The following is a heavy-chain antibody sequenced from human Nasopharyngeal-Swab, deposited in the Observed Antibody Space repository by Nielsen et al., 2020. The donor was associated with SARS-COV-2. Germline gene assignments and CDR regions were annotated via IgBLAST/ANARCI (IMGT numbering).Heavy chain of an antibody. CDR3: ARMNYYFYYGMDV. CDR2: LSAPGNP. Sequence: GESLKISCAASGITFNNYAMSWVRQGPGKGLEWVSALSAPGNPYYADSLKGRFTISRDSSQNTLYLQMNSLRAEDTAVYYCARMNYYFYYGMDVWGQGTTVTVSS. CDR1: GITFNNYA. J-gene: IGHJ6*02. V-gene: IGHV3-23*01.